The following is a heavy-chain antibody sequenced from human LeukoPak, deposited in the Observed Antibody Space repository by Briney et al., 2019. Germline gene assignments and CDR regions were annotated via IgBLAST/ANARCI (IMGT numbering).Heavy chain of an antibody. CDR1: GASISSYY. J-gene: IGHJ5*02. CDR2: VYYSGTT. CDR3: ASYYPGNWFDP. Sequence: SETLSLTCNVSGASISSYYLSWIRQPPGKGLEWIGYVYYSGTTNYNPSLKSRVTLSVDTSKNQLSLKMKSVTAADTAVYYCASYYPGNWFDPWGQGTLVTVSS. D-gene: IGHD3-22*01. V-gene: IGHV4-59*01.